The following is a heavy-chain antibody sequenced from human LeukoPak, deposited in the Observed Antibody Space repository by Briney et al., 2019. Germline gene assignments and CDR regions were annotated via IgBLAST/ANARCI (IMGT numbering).Heavy chain of an antibody. V-gene: IGHV1-46*01. CDR3: ARDLCGDDCYKGYYFDY. D-gene: IGHD2-21*02. Sequence: ASVKVSCKASGYTFTSYYMHWVRQAPGQGLEWMGIINPSGGSTSYAQKFQGRVTMTRDTSTSTVYMELSSLRSEDTAVYYCARDLCGDDCYKGYYFDYWGQGTLVTVSS. J-gene: IGHJ4*02. CDR1: GYTFTSYY. CDR2: INPSGGST.